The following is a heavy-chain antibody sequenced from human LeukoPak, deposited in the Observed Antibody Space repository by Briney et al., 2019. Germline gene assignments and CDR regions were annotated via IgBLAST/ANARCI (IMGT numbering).Heavy chain of an antibody. CDR1: GFTFSSYA. D-gene: IGHD2-2*01. CDR2: ISGSGGST. J-gene: IGHJ4*02. Sequence: GGSLRLSCAASGFTFSSYAMSWVRQAPGKGPEWVSVISGSGGSTYYADSVKGRFTISRDNSKNTLYLQTNSLRAEDTAVYYCAKDGGYCSSNTCFQPFDYWGQGTLVTVSS. V-gene: IGHV3-23*01. CDR3: AKDGGYCSSNTCFQPFDY.